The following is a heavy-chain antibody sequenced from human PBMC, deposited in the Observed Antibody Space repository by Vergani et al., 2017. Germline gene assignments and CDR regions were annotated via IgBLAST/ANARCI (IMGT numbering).Heavy chain of an antibody. J-gene: IGHJ6*03. V-gene: IGHV3-74*03. D-gene: IGHD1-26*01. CDR1: GFSFNSYW. Sequence: DVHLAESGGGFFQPGGSLRLSCSASGFSFNSYWTHWVRQVPGKGLLWVSRIKSDGSITAYADSVKGRFTISRDNAKNTLYLQVDSLRAEDTAVYYCARDGWELLDCFYYIDVWGKGTTVTVSS. CDR2: IKSDGSIT. CDR3: ARDGWELLDCFYYIDV.